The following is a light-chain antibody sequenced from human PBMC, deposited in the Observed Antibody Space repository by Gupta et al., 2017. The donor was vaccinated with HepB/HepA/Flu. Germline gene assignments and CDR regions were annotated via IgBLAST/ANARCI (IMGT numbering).Light chain of an antibody. V-gene: IGLV1-44*01. CDR2: SNN. Sequence: QSVLTQPPSASGTPGRRVTIDCSGLSSNIGSNTVNWYQHLPATAPNLLIYSNNKRPSGAPARSSGSTSGTSASVAISGLQAEEEADYYCEAWDDSLNGFYVFGTGTKVTVL. CDR1: SSNIGSNT. J-gene: IGLJ1*01. CDR3: EAWDDSLNGFYV.